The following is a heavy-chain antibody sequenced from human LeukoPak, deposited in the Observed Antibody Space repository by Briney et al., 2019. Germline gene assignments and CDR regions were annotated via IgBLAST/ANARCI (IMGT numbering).Heavy chain of an antibody. CDR3: ARVLNYDILTGGY. CDR2: ISSSSSYI. CDR1: GFTFSSYS. V-gene: IGHV3-21*01. J-gene: IGHJ4*02. D-gene: IGHD3-9*01. Sequence: GGSLRLSCAASGFTFSSYSMNWVRQAPGKGLEWASSISSSSSYIYYADSVKGRFTISRDNAKNSLYLQMNSLRAEDTAVYYCARVLNYDILTGGYWGQGTLVTVSS.